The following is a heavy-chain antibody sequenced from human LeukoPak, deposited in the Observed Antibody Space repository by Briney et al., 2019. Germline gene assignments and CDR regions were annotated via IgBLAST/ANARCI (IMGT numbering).Heavy chain of an antibody. D-gene: IGHD3-10*01. CDR2: INPNSGGT. Sequence: GASVKVSCKASGYTFTGYYMHWGRHAPGQGLEWMGWINPNSGGTNYAQKFQGRVTMTRDTSISTAYMELSRLRSDDTAVYYCARVRVRGTRGAFDIWGQGTMVTVSS. J-gene: IGHJ3*02. CDR3: ARVRVRGTRGAFDI. CDR1: GYTFTGYY. V-gene: IGHV1-2*02.